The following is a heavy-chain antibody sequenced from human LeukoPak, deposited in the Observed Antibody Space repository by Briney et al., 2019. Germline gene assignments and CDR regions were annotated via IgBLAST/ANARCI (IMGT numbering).Heavy chain of an antibody. CDR2: IYYSGST. CDR3: ARDLWNDVNGMDV. V-gene: IGHV4-31*03. Sequence: PSETLSLTCTVSGGSISSGGYYWSWIRQRPGKGLEWIGYIYYSGSTYYNPSLKSRVTISVDTSKNQFSLKLSSVTAAGTAVYYCARDLWNDVNGMDVWGQGTTVTVSS. CDR1: GGSISSGGYY. D-gene: IGHD1-1*01. J-gene: IGHJ6*02.